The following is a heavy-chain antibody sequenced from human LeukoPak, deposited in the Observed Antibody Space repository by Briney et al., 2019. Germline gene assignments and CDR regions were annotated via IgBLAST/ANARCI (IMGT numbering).Heavy chain of an antibody. CDR2: ISYDGSNK. CDR3: AKAPYSGSYFPPPGY. V-gene: IGHV3-30*18. D-gene: IGHD1-26*01. CDR1: GFTFSSYG. Sequence: GGSLRLSCAASGFTFSSYGMHWVRQAPGKGLEWVAVISYDGSNKYYADSVKGRFTISRDNSKNTLYLQMNSLRAEDTAVYYCAKAPYSGSYFPPPGYWGQGTLVTVSS. J-gene: IGHJ4*02.